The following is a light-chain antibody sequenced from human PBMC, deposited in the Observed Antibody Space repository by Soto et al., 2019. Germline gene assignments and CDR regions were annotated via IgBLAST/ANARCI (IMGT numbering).Light chain of an antibody. J-gene: IGLJ1*01. V-gene: IGLV2-14*01. CDR3: GSYTNTTTLEV. CDR1: SSDVGGYNY. CDR2: EVS. Sequence: QTVLTQPASVSGSPGQSITISCAGTSSDVGGYNYVSWYQQHPGKAPKLLLYEVSNRPSWVSDRFSGSKSANTASLTISGLQAEDEANYYCGSYTNTTTLEVFGPGTKVTVL.